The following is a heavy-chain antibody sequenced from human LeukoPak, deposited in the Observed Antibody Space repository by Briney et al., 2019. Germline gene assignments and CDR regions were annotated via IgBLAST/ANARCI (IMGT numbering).Heavy chain of an antibody. J-gene: IGHJ4*02. CDR2: ISYDGRNR. CDR3: AKDESGGSGSSPFDH. D-gene: IGHD3-10*01. V-gene: IGHV3-30*19. Sequence: GGSLRLSCAASGFTFSSYGMHWVRQAPGKGLEWVTVISYDGRNRYYADSVKGRFTISRDNSKNTVSLQMNSLRVEDTAVYYCAKDESGGSGSSPFDHWGQGTLVTVSS. CDR1: GFTFSSYG.